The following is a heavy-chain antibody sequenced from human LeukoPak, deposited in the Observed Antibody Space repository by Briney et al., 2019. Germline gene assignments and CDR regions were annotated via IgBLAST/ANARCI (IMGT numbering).Heavy chain of an antibody. CDR1: GFTFSSYS. CDR3: ARGSYSGSFDDAFDI. CDR2: ISSSSSYI. Sequence: PGGSLRLSCAASGFTFSSYSMNWVREAPGKGLEWVSSISSSSSYIYYADSVKGRFTISRDNTKNSLYLQMNSLRAEDTAVYYCARGSYSGSFDDAFDIWGQGTMVTVSS. V-gene: IGHV3-21*01. J-gene: IGHJ3*02. D-gene: IGHD1-26*01.